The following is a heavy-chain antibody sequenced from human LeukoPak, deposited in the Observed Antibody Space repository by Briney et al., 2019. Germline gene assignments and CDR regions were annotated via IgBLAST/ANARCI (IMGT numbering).Heavy chain of an antibody. Sequence: PSETLSLTCAVYGGSFSGYYWSWIRQPPGKGLEWIGEINHSGSTNYNPSLTSRVTISVDTSKNQLSLKLSSLTAADTAVSYCARDLMKPGPRWYMDVWGKGTTVTVSS. CDR2: INHSGST. J-gene: IGHJ6*03. CDR1: GGSFSGYY. CDR3: ARDLMKPGPRWYMDV. D-gene: IGHD1-7*01. V-gene: IGHV4-34*01.